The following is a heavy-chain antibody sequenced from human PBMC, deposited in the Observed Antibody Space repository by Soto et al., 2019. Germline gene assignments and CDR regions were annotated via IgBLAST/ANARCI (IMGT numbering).Heavy chain of an antibody. J-gene: IGHJ4*02. CDR1: GFTFSSYA. Sequence: GGSLRLSCAASGFTFSSYAMSWVRQAQGKGLEWVSAISGSGGSTYYADSVKGRFTISRDNSKNTLYLQMNSLRAEDTAVYYCAKDKVIAVAGTGGYFDYWGQGTLVTVSS. D-gene: IGHD6-19*01. CDR3: AKDKVIAVAGTGGYFDY. V-gene: IGHV3-23*01. CDR2: ISGSGGST.